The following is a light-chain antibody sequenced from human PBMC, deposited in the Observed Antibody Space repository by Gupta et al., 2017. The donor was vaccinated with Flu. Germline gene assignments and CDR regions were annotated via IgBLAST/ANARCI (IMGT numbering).Light chain of an antibody. V-gene: IGKV3-20*01. Sequence: EVVLTQSPGTLSLSPGERATLSCRASQTVGNSYLAWYQQKPGQAPRLLIFGASKRATGIPDRFSGSGSGTDFTLTISRLEPEDFALYYCQQYGSSPPRLTFGGGTKVETK. CDR1: QTVGNSY. CDR3: QQYGSSPPRLT. J-gene: IGKJ4*01. CDR2: GAS.